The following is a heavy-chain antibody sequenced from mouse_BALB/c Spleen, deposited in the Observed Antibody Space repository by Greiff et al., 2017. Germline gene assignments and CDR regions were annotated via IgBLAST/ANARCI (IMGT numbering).Heavy chain of an antibody. CDR3: ARGANWDYYYAMDY. V-gene: IGHV1-54*01. J-gene: IGHJ4*01. Sequence: VKLQESGAELVRPGTSVKVSCKASGYAFTNYLIEWVKQRPGQGLEWIGVINPGSGGTNYNEKFKGKATLTADKSSSTAYMQLSSLTSDDSAVYFCARGANWDYYYAMDYWGQGTSVTVSS. D-gene: IGHD4-1*01. CDR1: GYAFTNYL. CDR2: INPGSGGT.